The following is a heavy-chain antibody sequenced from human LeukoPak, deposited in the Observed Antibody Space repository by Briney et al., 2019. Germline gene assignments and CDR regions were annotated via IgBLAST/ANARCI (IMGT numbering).Heavy chain of an antibody. CDR3: AKALFSSSSPY. J-gene: IGHJ4*02. D-gene: IGHD6-6*01. V-gene: IGHV3-9*01. CDR2: ISWNSGSI. Sequence: PGGSLRLSCAASGFTFDDYAMHWVRHAPGKGLEWVSGISWNSGSIGYADSVKGRFTISRDNAKNSLYLQMNSLRAEDTALYYCAKALFSSSSPYWGQGTLVTVSS. CDR1: GFTFDDYA.